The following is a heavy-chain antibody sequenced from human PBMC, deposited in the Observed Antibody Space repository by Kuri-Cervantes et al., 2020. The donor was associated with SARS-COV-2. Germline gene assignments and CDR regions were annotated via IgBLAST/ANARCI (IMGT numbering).Heavy chain of an antibody. CDR3: AKEGPTGYYDSSGYYYDYYYGMDV. J-gene: IGHJ6*02. Sequence: GESLKISCAASGFTFNNYAIHWVRQAPGKGLEWVALISYEGSIKSYADSVKGRFTISRDNSKNTLYLQMNSLRAEDTAVYYCAKEGPTGYYDSSGYYYDYYYGMDVWGQGTTVTVSS. D-gene: IGHD3-22*01. CDR2: ISYEGSIK. V-gene: IGHV3-30*18. CDR1: GFTFNNYA.